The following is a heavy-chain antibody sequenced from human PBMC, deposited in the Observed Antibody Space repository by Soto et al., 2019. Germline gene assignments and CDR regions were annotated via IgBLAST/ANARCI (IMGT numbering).Heavy chain of an antibody. CDR3: ARVRDSSSEAFDI. D-gene: IGHD6-6*01. J-gene: IGHJ3*02. CDR1: GYTFTGYY. V-gene: IGHV1-2*02. CDR2: INPNSGGT. Sequence: ASVKVSCKASGYTFTGYYMHWVRQAPGQGLEWMEWINPNSGGTNYAQKFQGRVTMTRDTSISTAYMELSRLRSDDTAVYYCARVRDSSSEAFDIWGQGTMVTVSS.